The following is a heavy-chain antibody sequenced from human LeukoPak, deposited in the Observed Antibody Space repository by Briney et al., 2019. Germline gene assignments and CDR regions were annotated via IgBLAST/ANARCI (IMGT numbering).Heavy chain of an antibody. CDR3: ARGVYIAAAQYGY. D-gene: IGHD6-13*01. Sequence: SSETLSLTCTVSGGSISSYYWSWIRQPPGKGLEWIGYIYYSGTTNYNPSLKSRVTIAVDTSKNQFSLKLSSVTAADTAVYYCARGVYIAAAQYGYWGQGTLVTVSS. J-gene: IGHJ4*02. V-gene: IGHV4-59*01. CDR1: GGSISSYY. CDR2: IYYSGTT.